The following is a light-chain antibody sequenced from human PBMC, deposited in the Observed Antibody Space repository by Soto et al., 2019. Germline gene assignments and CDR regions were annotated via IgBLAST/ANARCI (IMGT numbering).Light chain of an antibody. CDR3: QQYENSPIT. CDR2: GAS. Sequence: EIGLTQFPGILSLSPGERATLSCRASESLSSGFLAWYQQKRGQAPRLLIYGASSRATGIPDMFSGCGSETDFTLTISRLEPEDFAMYYCQQYENSPITFGLGTRLEIK. J-gene: IGKJ5*01. V-gene: IGKV3-20*01. CDR1: ESLSSGF.